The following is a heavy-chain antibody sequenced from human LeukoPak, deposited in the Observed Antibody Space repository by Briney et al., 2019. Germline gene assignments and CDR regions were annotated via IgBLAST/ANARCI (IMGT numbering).Heavy chain of an antibody. CDR1: GGSFSGYY. J-gene: IGHJ4*02. CDR2: INHSGST. Sequence: SETLSLTCAVYGGSFSGYYWSWIRQPPGKGLEWIGEINHSGSTNYNPSLKSRVTISVDTSKNQFSLKLSSVTAADTAVYYCARGMGDYWGQGTLVTVSS. V-gene: IGHV4-34*01. D-gene: IGHD1-26*01. CDR3: ARGMGDY.